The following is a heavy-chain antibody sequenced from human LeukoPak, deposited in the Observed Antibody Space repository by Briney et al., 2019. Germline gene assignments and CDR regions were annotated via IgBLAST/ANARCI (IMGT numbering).Heavy chain of an antibody. V-gene: IGHV5-51*01. CDR1: GYSFTSYW. J-gene: IGHJ6*02. CDR3: ARLQLRGVIKVYYYGMDV. D-gene: IGHD3-10*01. Sequence: GESLKISCKGSGYSFTSYWIGWVRQMPGKGLEWMGIIYPGDSDTRYSPSFQGQVTISADKSISTAYLQWSSLKASDTAMYYCARLQLRGVIKVYYYGMDVWGQGTTVTVSS. CDR2: IYPGDSDT.